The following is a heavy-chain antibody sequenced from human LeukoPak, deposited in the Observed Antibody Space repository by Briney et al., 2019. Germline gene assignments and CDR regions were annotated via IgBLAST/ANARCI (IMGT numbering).Heavy chain of an antibody. J-gene: IGHJ4*02. V-gene: IGHV3-21*04. D-gene: IGHD1-26*01. CDR2: ICSSSSFI. CDR3: ASAPSGTTHFDY. Sequence: PGGSLRLSCAASGFILSSYSMHWARPAPGKGLEWVSSICSSSSFIYNADSVKGRFTISRDNDKNSLYLQMNSLRAEDTAVYYCASAPSGTTHFDYWGQGTLVTVSS. CDR1: GFILSSYS.